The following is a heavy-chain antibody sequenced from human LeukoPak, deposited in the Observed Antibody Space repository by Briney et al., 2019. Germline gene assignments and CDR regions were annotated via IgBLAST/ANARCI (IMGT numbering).Heavy chain of an antibody. D-gene: IGHD3-3*01. V-gene: IGHV4-59*01. CDR3: ARGPSITIFGVDYYFDY. Sequence: SETLSLTCTVSGGSISSYYWSWIRQPPGKGLEWIGYIYYSGSTNYNPSLKSRVTISVDTSKNQFSLKLSSVTAADTAVYYCARGPSITIFGVDYYFDYWGQGTLVTVSS. CDR1: GGSISSYY. J-gene: IGHJ4*02. CDR2: IYYSGST.